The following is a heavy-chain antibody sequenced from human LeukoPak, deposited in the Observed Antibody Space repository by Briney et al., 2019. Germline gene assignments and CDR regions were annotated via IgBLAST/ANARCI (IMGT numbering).Heavy chain of an antibody. V-gene: IGHV3-21*01. Sequence: PGGSLRLSCAASGFTFSSYSMNWVRRAPGKGLEWVSSISSSSYIYYADSVKGRFTISRDNAKNSLYLQMNSLRAEDTAVYYCASLGIAAAGRDYFDYWGQGTLVTVSS. CDR1: GFTFSSYS. CDR3: ASLGIAAAGRDYFDY. CDR2: ISSSSYI. J-gene: IGHJ4*02. D-gene: IGHD6-13*01.